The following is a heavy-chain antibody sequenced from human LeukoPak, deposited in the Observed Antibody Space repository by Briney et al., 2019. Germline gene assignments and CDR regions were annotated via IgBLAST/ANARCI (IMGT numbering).Heavy chain of an antibody. CDR1: GGSISSSSYY. J-gene: IGHJ4*02. V-gene: IGHV4-39*01. CDR3: VRLSGSNYSPADY. CDR2: IYYVGDT. Sequence: PSETLSLTCTVSGGSISSSSYYWGWIRQPPGKGPEWIGSIYYVGDTYHNPSLKSRVTISVDTSKNQFSLKLSSVTAAETAVYYCVRLSGSNYSPADYWGQGTLVTVSS. D-gene: IGHD1-26*01.